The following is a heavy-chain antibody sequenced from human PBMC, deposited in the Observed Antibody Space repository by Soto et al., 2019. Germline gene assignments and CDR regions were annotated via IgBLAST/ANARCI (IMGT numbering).Heavy chain of an antibody. CDR2: ISGSGGAT. J-gene: IGHJ4*02. CDR1: GFTFSSYA. CDR3: AKDVRGWEMDY. D-gene: IGHD6-19*01. Sequence: GGSLRLSCAASGFTFSSYAMSWVRQGPGKGLEWVSGISGSGGATYYADSVKGRFTISRDNSKNTLYLQMNSLRAEDTAVFYCAKDVRGWEMDYWGQGTLVTVSS. V-gene: IGHV3-23*01.